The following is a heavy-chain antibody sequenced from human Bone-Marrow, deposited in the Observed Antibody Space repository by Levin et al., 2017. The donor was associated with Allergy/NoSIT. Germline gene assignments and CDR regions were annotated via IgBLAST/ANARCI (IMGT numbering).Heavy chain of an antibody. Sequence: PGGSLRLSCAASGFTFSNFGLHWVRQAPGKGLEWVASTSYDGSQKYYADSVKGRFTISRDDSKRTLYLEMNSVRPEDAAIYYCAKMGLDGGVNLPLFYFASWGQGTPVTVSS. V-gene: IGHV3-30*18. CDR2: TSYDGSQK. CDR3: AKMGLDGGVNLPLFYFAS. CDR1: GFTFSNFG. D-gene: IGHD5-24*01. J-gene: IGHJ4*02.